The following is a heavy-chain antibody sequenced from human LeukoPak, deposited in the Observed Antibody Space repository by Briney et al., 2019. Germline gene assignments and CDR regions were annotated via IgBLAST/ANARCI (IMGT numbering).Heavy chain of an antibody. J-gene: IGHJ4*02. CDR1: GFSFSSHA. V-gene: IGHV3-23*01. CDR3: AKTKYYDILTGYPRHNYFDY. CDR2: ISNSGGST. D-gene: IGHD3-9*01. Sequence: GGSLRLSCAVSGFSFSSHAMNWVRQAPGKGLEWVSGISNSGGSTYYADPVKGGFTISRDNSKNPLYLQMISLRAEDTAVYYCAKTKYYDILTGYPRHNYFDYWGQETLGTVSS.